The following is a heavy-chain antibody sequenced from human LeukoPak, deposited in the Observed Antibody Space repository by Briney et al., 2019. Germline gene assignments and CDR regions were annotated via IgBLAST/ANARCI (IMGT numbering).Heavy chain of an antibody. D-gene: IGHD3-22*01. Sequence: GGSLRLSCAVSGSTFSSYVVNWVRQAPGKGLEWVSAISGSGGSTFYADSVKGRFTISRDNSKNTLYLQMSSLRAEDTAVYYCAKDRGRYYDSSGYYWGYYFDSWGQGILVTVST. CDR3: AKDRGRYYDSSGYYWGYYFDS. CDR2: ISGSGGST. V-gene: IGHV3-23*01. J-gene: IGHJ4*02. CDR1: GSTFSSYV.